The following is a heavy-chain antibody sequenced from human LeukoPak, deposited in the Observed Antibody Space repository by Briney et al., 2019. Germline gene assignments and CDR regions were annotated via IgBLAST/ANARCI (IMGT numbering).Heavy chain of an antibody. D-gene: IGHD2-15*01. V-gene: IGHV3-23*01. Sequence: GGSLRPSCAASGFTFSTYAMSWVRQTPGKGLDGVAAISGSNPVPYHASSVKGRFTISRDNSKNTLHLQMSGLRAEDTARYYCAKAPVGHCSGAFCYHFDSWGQGTLVTVSS. CDR2: ISGSNPVP. CDR1: GFTFSTYA. J-gene: IGHJ4*02. CDR3: AKAPVGHCSGAFCYHFDS.